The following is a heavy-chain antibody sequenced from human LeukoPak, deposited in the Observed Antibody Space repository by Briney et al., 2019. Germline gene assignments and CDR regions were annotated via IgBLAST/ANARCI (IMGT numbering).Heavy chain of an antibody. CDR1: GYTFTGYY. V-gene: IGHV1-2*06. CDR3: ARPRSCTSDYGDYSRSGAFDI. Sequence: ASVKVSCKASGYTFTGYYMHWVRQAPGQGLEWMGRINPNSGGTNYAQKFQGRVTMTRDTSISTAYMELSRLRSDDTAVYYCARPRSCTSDYGDYSRSGAFDIWGQGTMVTVSS. D-gene: IGHD4-17*01. J-gene: IGHJ3*02. CDR2: INPNSGGT.